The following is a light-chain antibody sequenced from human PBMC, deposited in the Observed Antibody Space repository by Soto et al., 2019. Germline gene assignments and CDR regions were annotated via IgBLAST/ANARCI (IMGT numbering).Light chain of an antibody. CDR1: QDISTS. V-gene: IGKV1-16*01. Sequence: DLQMTQSPSSLSASVGDRVTLTCRANQDISTSLAWFQQKPGKAPKSLIYGASSLQTGVPSRFSGSGSGTDFSLTISSLQPEDFATYYCQQYDSYPITFGGGTRVEIK. CDR3: QQYDSYPIT. J-gene: IGKJ4*01. CDR2: GAS.